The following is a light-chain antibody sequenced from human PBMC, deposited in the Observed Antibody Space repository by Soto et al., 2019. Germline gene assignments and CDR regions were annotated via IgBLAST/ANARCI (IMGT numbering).Light chain of an antibody. CDR2: GIS. J-gene: IGKJ4*01. V-gene: IGKV3D-20*02. Sequence: ELVMTQSPVTLSVSPGEGATLSCRASQSVTSNYLAWYQQKPGHAPRLLIYGISNRATGIPDRFSGSGSGTDFTLTISRLEPEDFGVYYCQQHCKWPLTFGGGTKVEIK. CDR3: QQHCKWPLT. CDR1: QSVTSNY.